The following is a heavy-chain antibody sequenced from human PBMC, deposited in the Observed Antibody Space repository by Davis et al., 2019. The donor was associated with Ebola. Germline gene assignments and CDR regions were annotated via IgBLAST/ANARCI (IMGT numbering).Heavy chain of an antibody. Sequence: MPSETLSLTCAVYGGSFSGYYWSWIRQPPGRGLEWIGDINHSGSTNYSPSLESRVSISVDTSKNQFSLRLNSVTAADTAVYYCARGRYVVVVPSTSYYSYAMDVWGQGTTVTVSS. D-gene: IGHD2-15*01. CDR3: ARGRYVVVVPSTSYYSYAMDV. J-gene: IGHJ6*02. CDR2: INHSGST. CDR1: GGSFSGYY. V-gene: IGHV4-34*01.